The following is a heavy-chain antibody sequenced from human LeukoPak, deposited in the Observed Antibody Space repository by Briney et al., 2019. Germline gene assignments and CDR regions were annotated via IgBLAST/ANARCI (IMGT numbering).Heavy chain of an antibody. CDR3: ARDRVVVTAILDY. V-gene: IGHV1-24*01. Sequence: ASVKVSCKVSGYTLTELSMHWVRQAPGKGLEWMGKFDREDNETIYAQKFQGRVTMTTDTSTSTAYMELRSLRSDDTAVYYCARDRVVVTAILDYWGQGTLVTVSS. J-gene: IGHJ4*02. CDR1: GYTLTELS. D-gene: IGHD2-21*02. CDR2: FDREDNET.